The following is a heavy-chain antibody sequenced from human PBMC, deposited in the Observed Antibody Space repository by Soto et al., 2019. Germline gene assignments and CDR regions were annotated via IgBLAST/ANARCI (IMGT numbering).Heavy chain of an antibody. V-gene: IGHV1-58*01. CDR3: AADMAGCIYGSGPY. J-gene: IGHJ4*02. Sequence: QMQLVQSGPEVKKPGTSVKVSCKASGLTFSSSAVHWVRQARGHRLEWIGWIDVGSANANYAQMLQERVTISRDMATSTAYMELSSLRPEDTAVYYCAADMAGCIYGSGPYWGQGTLVTVSS. D-gene: IGHD4-17*01. CDR2: IDVGSANA. CDR1: GLTFSSSA.